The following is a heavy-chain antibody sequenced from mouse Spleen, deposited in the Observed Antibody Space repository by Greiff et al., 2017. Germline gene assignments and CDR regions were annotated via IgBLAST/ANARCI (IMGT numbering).Heavy chain of an antibody. V-gene: IGHV1-55*01. CDR3: ASYYSYDGGYYAMDY. D-gene: IGHD2-12*01. CDR2: IYPGSGST. Sequence: VQLQQPGAELVKPGASVKMSCKASGYTFTSYWITWVKQRPGQGLEWIGDIYPGSGSTNYNEKFKSKATLTVDTSSSTAYMQLSSLTSEDSAVYYCASYYSYDGGYYAMDYWGQGTSVTVSS. CDR1: GYTFTSYW. J-gene: IGHJ4*01.